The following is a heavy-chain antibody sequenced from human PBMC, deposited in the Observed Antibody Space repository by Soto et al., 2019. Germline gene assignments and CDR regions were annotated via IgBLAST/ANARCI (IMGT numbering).Heavy chain of an antibody. CDR3: ASHRGYYYYYGMDV. CDR1: GYTFTSYG. CDR2: ISAYNGNT. J-gene: IGHJ6*02. Sequence: GASVKVSCKASGYTFTSYGISWVRQAPGQGLEWMGWISAYNGNTNYAQKLQGRVTMTTDTSTSTAYMELRSLRSDDTAVYYCASHRGYYYYYGMDVWGQGTTVTVSS. V-gene: IGHV1-18*04.